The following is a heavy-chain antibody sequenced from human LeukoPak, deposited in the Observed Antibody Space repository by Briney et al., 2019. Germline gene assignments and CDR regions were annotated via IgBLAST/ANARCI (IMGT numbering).Heavy chain of an antibody. J-gene: IGHJ4*02. Sequence: GGSLGLSCAASGFTFSSYAMSWVRQAPGKGLEWVSTISGNGGSTYYADSVKGRFTISRDNSKNTLYLQMNSLRAEDTAVYYCAKDLGRSGWSDFDYWGQGTLVTVSS. V-gene: IGHV3-23*01. CDR1: GFTFSSYA. CDR3: AKDLGRSGWSDFDY. CDR2: ISGNGGST. D-gene: IGHD6-19*01.